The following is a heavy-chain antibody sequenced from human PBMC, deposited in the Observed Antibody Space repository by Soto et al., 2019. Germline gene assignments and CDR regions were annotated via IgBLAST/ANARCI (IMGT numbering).Heavy chain of an antibody. J-gene: IGHJ6*02. CDR2: INAGNGNT. CDR3: AKNGPAHSSSWYGGHYYYGMDV. Sequence: ASVKVACKASGYTFTSYAMHWVRQAPGQRLEWMGWINAGNGNTKYSQKFQGRVTITRDTSASTAYMELSSLRSEDTAVYYCAKNGPAHSSSWYGGHYYYGMDVWGQGTTVTVSS. V-gene: IGHV1-3*01. CDR1: GYTFTSYA. D-gene: IGHD6-13*01.